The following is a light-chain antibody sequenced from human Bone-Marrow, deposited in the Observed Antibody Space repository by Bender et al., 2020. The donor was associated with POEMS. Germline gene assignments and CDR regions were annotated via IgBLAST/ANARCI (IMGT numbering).Light chain of an antibody. CDR1: SSDVGSYNL. CDR2: EVE. Sequence: QSALTQPASVSGSPGQSITISCTGTSSDVGSYNLVSWYQQHPDKVPKLMIYEVEKRPSWLSNRFSGSRSGTSASLAISGLQSEDEADYYCAVWDDSLNGWVFGGGTKLTVL. V-gene: IGLV2-14*02. CDR3: AVWDDSLNGWV. J-gene: IGLJ3*02.